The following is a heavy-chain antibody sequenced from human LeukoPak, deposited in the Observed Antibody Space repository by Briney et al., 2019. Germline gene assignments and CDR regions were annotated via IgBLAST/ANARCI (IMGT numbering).Heavy chain of an antibody. Sequence: PSETLSLTCAVYGGSFSGHSWSWIRQPPGKGLEWIGEINHSGNINYNPSLKSRVTLSVDTSKNQFSLKLNSVTAADTAVYYCARLTQDDYWGQGTLVTVSS. D-gene: IGHD4-23*01. CDR3: ARLTQDDY. V-gene: IGHV4-34*01. J-gene: IGHJ4*02. CDR1: GGSFSGHS. CDR2: INHSGNI.